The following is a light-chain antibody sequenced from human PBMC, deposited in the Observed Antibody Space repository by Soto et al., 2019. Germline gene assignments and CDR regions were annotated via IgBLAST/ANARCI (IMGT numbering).Light chain of an antibody. Sequence: QSALTQPASVSGSPGQSITISCTGSSSDVGAYNYVSWYQHHPGKAPKLMIYEVSNRPSGVSNRFSGSKSGNTASLTISGLQAEDEADYYCSSYTGSRTDVFGTGTKVTVL. CDR3: SSYTGSRTDV. V-gene: IGLV2-14*01. CDR2: EVS. J-gene: IGLJ1*01. CDR1: SSDVGAYNY.